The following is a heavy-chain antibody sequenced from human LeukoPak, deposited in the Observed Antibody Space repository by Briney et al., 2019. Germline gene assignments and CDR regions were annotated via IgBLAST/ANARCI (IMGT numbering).Heavy chain of an antibody. CDR1: GFTFTSSA. J-gene: IGHJ4*02. V-gene: IGHV1-58*01. CDR2: IVVGSGNT. Sequence: ASVKVSCKASGFTFTSSAVQWVRQARGQRLEWIGWIVVGSGNTDYAQKFQERVTITRDTSTSTAYMELSSLRSEDTAVYYCAADGYYYDSSGYYYFDYWGQGTLVTVSS. CDR3: AADGYYYDSSGYYYFDY. D-gene: IGHD3-22*01.